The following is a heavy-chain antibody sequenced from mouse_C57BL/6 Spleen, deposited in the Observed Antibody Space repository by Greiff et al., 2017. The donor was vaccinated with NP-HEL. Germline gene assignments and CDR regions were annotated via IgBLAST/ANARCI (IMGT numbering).Heavy chain of an antibody. V-gene: IGHV3-6*01. CDR3: ARDSFISAFDY. CDR1: GYSITSGYY. J-gene: IGHJ2*01. CDR2: ISYDGSN. D-gene: IGHD1-2*01. Sequence: VQLKESGPGLVKPSQSLSLTCSVTGYSITSGYYWNWIRQFPGNKLEWMGYISYDGSNHYNPSLKIRISITRDTSKNQFFLKLNSVTTEETATYYCARDSFISAFDYWGQVTTLTVSS.